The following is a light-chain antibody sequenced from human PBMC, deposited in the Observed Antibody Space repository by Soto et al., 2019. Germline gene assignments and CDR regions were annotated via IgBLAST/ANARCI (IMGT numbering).Light chain of an antibody. Sequence: EVLMTQSPDTLYVSPGERVTLSCRASQSISDNLAWYQQKPGQGPRLLVYRASTRTLGIPARFSGSESGTEFTLTISGLQSEDFAVYYCQQYNIWPITFGQGTRLEIK. CDR2: RAS. CDR1: QSISDN. J-gene: IGKJ5*01. V-gene: IGKV3-15*01. CDR3: QQYNIWPIT.